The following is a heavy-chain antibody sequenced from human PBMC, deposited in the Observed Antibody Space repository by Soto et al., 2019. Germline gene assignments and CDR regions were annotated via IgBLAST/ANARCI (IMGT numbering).Heavy chain of an antibody. CDR3: VRAGKRHIGTLY. CDR1: GFTFSNYW. V-gene: IGHV3-74*01. CDR2: INSDGSST. J-gene: IGHJ4*02. Sequence: GGSLRLSCAASGFTFSNYWMHWVRQTPGKGLVWVSRINSDGSSTTYADSVKGRFTISRDNAKNTLYLQMNSLRAEDTALYYCVRAGKRHIGTLYWGQGTLVTVSS. D-gene: IGHD2-21*01.